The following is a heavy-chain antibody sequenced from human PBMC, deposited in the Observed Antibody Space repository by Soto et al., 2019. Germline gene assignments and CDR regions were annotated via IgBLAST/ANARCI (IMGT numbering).Heavy chain of an antibody. D-gene: IGHD2-2*01. Sequence: SLTCTVSGGSISSYYWSWIRQSPGKGLEWIGYIYYSGSTNYNPTLKSRVTISVDTSKNQFSLKLSSVTAADTAVYYCARAGIVVVPAASSYYYYGMDVWGQGTTVTVSS. CDR1: GGSISSYY. CDR2: IYYSGST. J-gene: IGHJ6*02. V-gene: IGHV4-59*01. CDR3: ARAGIVVVPAASSYYYYGMDV.